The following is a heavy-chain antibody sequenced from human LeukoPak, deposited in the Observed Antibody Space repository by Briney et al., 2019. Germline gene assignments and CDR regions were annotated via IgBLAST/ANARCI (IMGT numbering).Heavy chain of an antibody. CDR1: GFSFSSYW. J-gene: IGHJ6*02. D-gene: IGHD2-2*02. V-gene: IGHV3-7*01. CDR3: ARDHCSSSSCYTYYGMEL. CDR2: INQDRSEK. Sequence: GGSLRLSCAASGFSFSSYWMNWVRQVPGRGLEWVANINQDRSEKSYVDSVKGRFTISRDNAKNSLYLQMNSLRAEDTAVYYCARDHCSSSSCYTYYGMELWGQGTTVTVSS.